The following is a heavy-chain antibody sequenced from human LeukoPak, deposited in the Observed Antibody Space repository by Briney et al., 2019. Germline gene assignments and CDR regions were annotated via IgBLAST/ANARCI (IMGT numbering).Heavy chain of an antibody. Sequence: ASVKVSCKTSGYTFTSYGISWVRQAPGQGLEWMGWTSAYNGNTNYAQKVQGRVTMTTDTSTSTAYMELRSLRSDDTAVYYCARSSGDQLLWFGELLYPYYYYYMDVWGKGTTVTISS. V-gene: IGHV1-18*01. D-gene: IGHD3-10*01. J-gene: IGHJ6*03. CDR3: ARSSGDQLLWFGELLYPYYYYYMDV. CDR2: TSAYNGNT. CDR1: GYTFTSYG.